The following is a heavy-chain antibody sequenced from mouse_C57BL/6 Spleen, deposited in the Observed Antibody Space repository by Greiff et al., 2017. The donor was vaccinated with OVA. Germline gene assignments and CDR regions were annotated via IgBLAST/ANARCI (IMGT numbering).Heavy chain of an antibody. CDR3: ARAINYYGSSWYYFDY. CDR2: ISDGGSYT. V-gene: IGHV5-4*03. D-gene: IGHD1-1*01. CDR1: GFTFSSYA. J-gene: IGHJ2*01. Sequence: EVKVVESGGGLVKPGGSLKLSCAASGFTFSSYAMSWVRQTPEKRLEWVATISDGGSYTYYPDNVKGRFTISRDHAKNNLYLQMSQLKSEDTAMYYCARAINYYGSSWYYFDYWGQGTTLTVSS.